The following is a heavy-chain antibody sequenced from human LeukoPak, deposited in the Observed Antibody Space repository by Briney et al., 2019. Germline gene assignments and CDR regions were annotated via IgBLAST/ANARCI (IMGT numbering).Heavy chain of an antibody. J-gene: IGHJ4*02. V-gene: IGHV3-30-3*01. Sequence: GGSLRLSCAASGLTFRSYAMHWVRQAPGKGLECVALMSNDGSDENYADSVKGRFTIFRDNSRDTLYLQMNSLRAEDTAVYYCVRDQKGSLDYWGQGTLVTVSS. CDR3: VRDQKGSLDY. CDR2: MSNDGSDE. CDR1: GLTFRSYA.